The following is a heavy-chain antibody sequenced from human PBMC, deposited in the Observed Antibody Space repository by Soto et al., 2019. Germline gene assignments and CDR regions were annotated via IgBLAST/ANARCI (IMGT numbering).Heavy chain of an antibody. J-gene: IGHJ4*02. CDR2: IKQGGREK. V-gene: IGHV3-7*01. Sequence: GGSLRLSCAASGVTFSDYWRNWVRQAPGKGLEWMANIKQGGREKYYVGSVRGRFTISGDNARNSLFLQMNNLRVEDTAVYYCARALTSAGGFWGQGTLVTVSS. D-gene: IGHD2-8*02. CDR3: ARALTSAGGF. CDR1: GVTFSDYW.